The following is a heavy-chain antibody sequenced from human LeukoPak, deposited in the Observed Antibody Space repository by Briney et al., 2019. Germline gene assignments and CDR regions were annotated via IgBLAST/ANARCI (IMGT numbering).Heavy chain of an antibody. Sequence: GGPLRLSCAASGFTVSSNYMSWVRQAPGKGLEWVSGISANGDTTYYVDSVRGRFTISRDNSKNSVFLQMNSLRDADTAVYYCVKDFWPARDGGGYYSPFEYWGQGTLVTVSS. CDR2: ISANGDTT. CDR1: GFTVSSNY. V-gene: IGHV3-23*01. J-gene: IGHJ4*02. D-gene: IGHD3-22*01. CDR3: VKDFWPARDGGGYYSPFEY.